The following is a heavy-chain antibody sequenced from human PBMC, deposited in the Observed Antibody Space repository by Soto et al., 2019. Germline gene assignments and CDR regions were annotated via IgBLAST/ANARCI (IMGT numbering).Heavy chain of an antibody. Sequence: WGSLLLSCASSVFTFSNSWMNWVRQAPGKGLYWVAVIKEDGSEKYYVDSVKGRFTISIDNAENSLYLQMNSLRAEDTAVYYCARDRGYSAFDYWGLGTMVTVSS. J-gene: IGHJ4*02. D-gene: IGHD5-18*01. CDR1: VFTFSNSW. V-gene: IGHV3-7*01. CDR3: ARDRGYSAFDY. CDR2: IKEDGSEK.